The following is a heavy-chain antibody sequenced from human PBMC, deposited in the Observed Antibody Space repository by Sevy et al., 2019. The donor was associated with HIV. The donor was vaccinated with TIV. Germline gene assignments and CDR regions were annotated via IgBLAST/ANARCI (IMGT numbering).Heavy chain of an antibody. Sequence: PPLLMQSQTLSLTCAISGDSVSSNSAAWNWIRQSPSRGLEWLGRTYYRSKWYNDYAVSVKSRITINPDTSKNQFSLQLNSVTPEDTAVYYCARNPPYCSSTSCHFDYWGQGTLVTVSS. J-gene: IGHJ4*02. D-gene: IGHD2-2*01. CDR3: ARNPPYCSSTSCHFDY. CDR2: TYYRSKWYN. V-gene: IGHV6-1*01. CDR1: GDSVSSNSAA.